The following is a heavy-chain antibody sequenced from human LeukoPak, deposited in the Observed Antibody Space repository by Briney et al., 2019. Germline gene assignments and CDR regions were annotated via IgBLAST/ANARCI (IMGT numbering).Heavy chain of an antibody. CDR2: INHSGST. CDR3: ARTSIAARPFNY. Sequence: PSETLSLTCAVYGGSFSGYYWSWVRQPPGKGLEWIGEINHSGSTNYNPSLKSRVTISVDTSKNQFSLKLSSVTAADTAVYYCARTSIAARPFNYWGQGTLVTVSS. J-gene: IGHJ4*02. D-gene: IGHD6-6*01. V-gene: IGHV4-34*01. CDR1: GGSFSGYY.